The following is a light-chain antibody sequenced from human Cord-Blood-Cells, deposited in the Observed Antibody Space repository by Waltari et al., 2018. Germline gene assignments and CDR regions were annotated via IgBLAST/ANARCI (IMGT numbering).Light chain of an antibody. CDR1: SGSIASNY. CDR3: QSYDSSNQV. CDR2: GGN. V-gene: IGLV6-57*01. Sequence: NFMLTQPHSVSESPGKTVTISCTRSSGSIASNYVQWYQQRPGSSPTTVIYGGNQRPSGVPDRFSGSIDSSSNSASLTISGLKTEDEADYYCQSYDSSNQVFGGGTKLTVL. J-gene: IGLJ3*02.